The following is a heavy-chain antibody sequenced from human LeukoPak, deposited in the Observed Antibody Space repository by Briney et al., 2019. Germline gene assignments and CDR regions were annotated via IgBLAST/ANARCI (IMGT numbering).Heavy chain of an antibody. J-gene: IGHJ3*02. Sequence: GGFLRLSCAASGFTFSSYSMNWVRQAPGKGLEWVSSISSSSSYIYYADSVKGRFTISRDNAKNSLYLQMNSLRAEDTAVYYCASPGYYYDSSGYQLDAFDIWGQGTMVTVSS. CDR1: GFTFSSYS. V-gene: IGHV3-21*01. CDR3: ASPGYYYDSSGYQLDAFDI. CDR2: ISSSSSYI. D-gene: IGHD3-22*01.